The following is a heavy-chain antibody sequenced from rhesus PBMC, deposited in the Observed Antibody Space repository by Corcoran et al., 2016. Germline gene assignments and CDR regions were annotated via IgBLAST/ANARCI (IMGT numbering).Heavy chain of an antibody. V-gene: IGHV4-80*01. CDR3: SRYYRSDRSSYHYRFDV. CDR1: GDYLRNHW. Sequence: QVQLQESGPGLVKPSETLSPTCVVSGDYLRNHWWSWIRQSPEKGLEWIGEIKGNDGGTNLTVCLQSRVTISRDAANHLFSLTLDSVTAADTAMYFCSRYYRSDRSSYHYRFDVWGPGVLVTVSS. D-gene: IGHD2-27*01. CDR2: IKGNDGGT. J-gene: IGHJ5-1*01.